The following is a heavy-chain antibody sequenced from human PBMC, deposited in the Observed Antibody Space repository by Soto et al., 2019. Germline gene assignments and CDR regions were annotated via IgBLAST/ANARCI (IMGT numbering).Heavy chain of an antibody. V-gene: IGHV5-51*03. CDR1: GYSFTSYW. J-gene: IGHJ6*02. CDR3: ARPVTAMADYYGMDV. CDR2: IYPGDSDT. D-gene: IGHD5-18*01. Sequence: EVQLVQSGAEVKKPGESLKISCKGSGYSFTSYWLGWVRQMPGKGLDWMGIIYPGDSDTRYSPFLQGQITISADKSISTAYLQWSSLKASDTAMYYCARPVTAMADYYGMDVWGQGTTVTVSS.